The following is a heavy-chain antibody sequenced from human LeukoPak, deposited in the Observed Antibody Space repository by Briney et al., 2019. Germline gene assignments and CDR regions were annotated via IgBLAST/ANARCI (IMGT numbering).Heavy chain of an antibody. CDR1: GFTFSSYA. V-gene: IGHV3-30*04. D-gene: IGHD2-21*02. Sequence: GRSLRLPCAASGFTFSSYAMHWVRQAPGKVLEWVAGISYDGSKKYYADSGKGRFTISRDDSENTAYLQLNSLKTEDTAVYYCARPVEAYCGGDCYSGYYYFGHWGPGIPLTVSS. J-gene: IGHJ4*02. CDR2: ISYDGSKK. CDR3: ARPVEAYCGGDCYSGYYYFGH.